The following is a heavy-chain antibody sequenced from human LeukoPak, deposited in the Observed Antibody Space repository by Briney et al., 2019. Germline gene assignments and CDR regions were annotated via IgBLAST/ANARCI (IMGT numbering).Heavy chain of an antibody. CDR3: ARDLGYYGQQLVGSLGI. CDR2: IYHSGST. J-gene: IGHJ3*02. Sequence: SETLSLTCTVSGSSISRGYYWGWIRQPPGKGLEWIGNIYHSGSTYYNPSLKGRVTISVDTSKNQFSLKLSSVTAADTAVYYCARDLGYYGQQLVGSLGIWGQGTMVTVSS. CDR1: GSSISRGYY. D-gene: IGHD6-13*01. V-gene: IGHV4-38-2*02.